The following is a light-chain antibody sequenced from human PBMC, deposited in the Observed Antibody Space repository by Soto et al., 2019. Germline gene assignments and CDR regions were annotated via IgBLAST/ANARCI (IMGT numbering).Light chain of an antibody. CDR1: QSVSNNY. CDR3: QQYGKSPRT. Sequence: EIVLTQSPGTLSLSPGERATLSCRASQSVSNNYLSWYQQKPGQAPRLLIYGASSRATGIPDRFSGSGSGADFTLTISRLEPEDFAVYYCQQYGKSPRTFGQGTTVEIK. V-gene: IGKV3-20*01. CDR2: GAS. J-gene: IGKJ1*01.